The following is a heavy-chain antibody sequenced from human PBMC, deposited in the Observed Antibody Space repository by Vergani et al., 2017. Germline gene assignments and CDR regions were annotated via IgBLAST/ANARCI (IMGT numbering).Heavy chain of an antibody. CDR1: GDSITSYY. D-gene: IGHD1-26*01. CDR2: IYYSGST. J-gene: IGHJ4*02. V-gene: IGHV4-59*08. CDR3: ARALGAPNDY. Sequence: QVQLQESGPRLVKPSETLSLTCTVSGDSITSYYWNWIRQPPGRGLEWLGYIYYSGSTNYNPSLKSRVTMSVDTSKNQFSLKLSSVTAADTAVYYCARALGAPNDYWGQGTLVTVSS.